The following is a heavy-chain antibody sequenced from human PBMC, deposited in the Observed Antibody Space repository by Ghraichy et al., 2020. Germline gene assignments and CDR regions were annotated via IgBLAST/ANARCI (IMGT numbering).Heavy chain of an antibody. V-gene: IGHV3-30*02. J-gene: IGHJ4*02. Sequence: GSLRLSCAASGFTFESYHMHWVRQAPGKGLEWVALTRYDGSDQYYADSVKGRFTISRDNSKSTLYLQMNSLRAEDTAMYYCAKDNSWQYFDYWGLGTLVTVSS. CDR2: TRYDGSDQ. D-gene: IGHD6-13*01. CDR1: GFTFESYH. CDR3: AKDNSWQYFDY.